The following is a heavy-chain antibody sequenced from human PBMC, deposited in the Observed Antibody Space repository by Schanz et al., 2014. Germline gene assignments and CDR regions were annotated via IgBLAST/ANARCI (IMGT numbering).Heavy chain of an antibody. CDR3: AKDQLANYRGSGYNWFDP. Sequence: VHLVESGGGVVRPGGSLRLSCAASRFTFNAYDMYWIRQAPGKGLEWVSSISGSGLSTYYADSVQGRYTVSRDNSKNTLYLQMNSLRADDTAAYYCAKDQLANYRGSGYNWFDPWGQGTLVTVSS. J-gene: IGHJ5*02. D-gene: IGHD3-10*01. CDR2: ISGSGLST. V-gene: IGHV3-23*04. CDR1: RFTFNAYD.